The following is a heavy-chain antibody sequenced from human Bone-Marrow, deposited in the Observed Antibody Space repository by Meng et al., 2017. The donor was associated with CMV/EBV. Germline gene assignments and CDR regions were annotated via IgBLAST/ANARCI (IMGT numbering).Heavy chain of an antibody. CDR1: RFTFRNYW. J-gene: IGHJ4*02. D-gene: IGHD2/OR15-2a*01. CDR2: INNDGSNR. CDR3: ASSTGYFLYNDRGY. Sequence: GGSLRLSCVVSRFTFRNYWMHWVRQVPGKGLVWVSRINNDGSNRDYVDSVKGRFTISRDNAKNTLYLQMNSLRAEDTAVYYCASSTGYFLYNDRGYWGQGTLVTVSS. V-gene: IGHV3-74*01.